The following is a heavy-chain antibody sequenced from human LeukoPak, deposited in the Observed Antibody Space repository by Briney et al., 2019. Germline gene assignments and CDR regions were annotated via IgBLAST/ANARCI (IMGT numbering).Heavy chain of an antibody. CDR3: ARRGTYYYGSGSYYGD. CDR2: IYPGDSDT. J-gene: IGHJ4*02. D-gene: IGHD3-10*01. V-gene: IGHV5-51*01. Sequence: GESLKISCEASGYTFSNNWIGWVRQMPGKGLELMGIIYPGDSDTRYSPSFQGQVTISADKSISTAYLQWSSLKASDTTMYYCARRGTYYYGSGSYYGDWGQGTLVTVSS. CDR1: GYTFSNNW.